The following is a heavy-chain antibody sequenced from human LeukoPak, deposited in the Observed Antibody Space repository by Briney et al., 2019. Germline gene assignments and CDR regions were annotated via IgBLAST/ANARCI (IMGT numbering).Heavy chain of an antibody. J-gene: IGHJ4*02. Sequence: SETLSLTCTVSGGSISSSSYCWGWIRQPPGKGLEWIGTICYSGSTFYNPSLKSRVTISVDTSKNHFSLRLSSVTAADTAVYYCARSVYIVVEYYFDCWGQGALVTVSS. D-gene: IGHD2-15*01. CDR2: ICYSGST. CDR3: ARSVYIVVEYYFDC. CDR1: GGSISSSSYC. V-gene: IGHV4-39*01.